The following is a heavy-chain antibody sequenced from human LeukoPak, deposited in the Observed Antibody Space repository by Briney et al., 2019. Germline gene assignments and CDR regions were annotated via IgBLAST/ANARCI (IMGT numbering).Heavy chain of an antibody. V-gene: IGHV1-3*03. J-gene: IGHJ4*02. CDR1: GYSFNSQG. D-gene: IGHD2-21*02. Sequence: ASVKNSCKASGYSFNSQGMNWVRKAPGQRLEWMGWIDAGNGRTKYSQDFQGRVTISRDTSASIAYMELSSLRSDDMAVYYCARGIWSTTLTAYYLDYWGQGTLVTVSS. CDR3: ARGIWSTTLTAYYLDY. CDR2: IDAGNGRT.